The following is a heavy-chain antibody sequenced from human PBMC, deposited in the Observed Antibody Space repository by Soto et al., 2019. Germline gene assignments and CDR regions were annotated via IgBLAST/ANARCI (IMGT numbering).Heavy chain of an antibody. CDR3: ARAQCSGGSCYSWWFDP. D-gene: IGHD2-15*01. CDR2: ISAYNGNT. V-gene: IGHV1-18*01. CDR1: GYTFTSYG. Sequence: ASVKVSCKASGYTFTSYGISWVRQAPGQGLEWMGWISAYNGNTNYAQKLQGRVTMTTDTSTSTAYMELRSLRSDDTAVYYCARAQCSGGSCYSWWFDPWGQGTLVNVSS. J-gene: IGHJ5*02.